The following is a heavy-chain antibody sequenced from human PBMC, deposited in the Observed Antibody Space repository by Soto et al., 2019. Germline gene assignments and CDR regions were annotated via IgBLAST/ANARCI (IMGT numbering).Heavy chain of an antibody. V-gene: IGHV1-18*01. CDR3: ARDPKIEDIVVVPAALRGYYYYGMDV. J-gene: IGHJ6*02. CDR2: ISAYNGNT. CDR1: GYTFTSYG. D-gene: IGHD2-2*02. Sequence: AAVKVSCKASGYTFTSYGISWVRQAPGQGLEWMGWISAYNGNTNYAQKLQGRVTMTTDTSTSTAYTELRSLRSDDTAVYYCARDPKIEDIVVVPAALRGYYYYGMDVSGQGTTVTV.